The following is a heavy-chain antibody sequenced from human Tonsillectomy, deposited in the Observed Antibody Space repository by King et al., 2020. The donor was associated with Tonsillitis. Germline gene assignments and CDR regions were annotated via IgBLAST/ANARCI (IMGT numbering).Heavy chain of an antibody. CDR1: GGSISNSNYY. CDR3: ARHLVGATAYWYFDL. CDR2: IYYSGST. D-gene: IGHD1-26*01. Sequence: QLQESGPGLVKPSETLSLTCTVSGGSISNSNYYWGWIRQPPGKGLEWIGSIYYSGSTYYNPSLKSRVTISVDTSKKQFSLKLSSVTAADTAVNFCARHLVGATAYWYFDLWGRGTLVTVSS. V-gene: IGHV4-39*01. J-gene: IGHJ2*01.